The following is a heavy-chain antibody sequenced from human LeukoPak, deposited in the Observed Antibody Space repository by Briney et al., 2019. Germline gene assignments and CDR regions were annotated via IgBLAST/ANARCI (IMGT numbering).Heavy chain of an antibody. CDR3: ARVSYYGSGRVYYYYMDV. Sequence: PGGSLRLSCAASGFTFSSYSMNWVRQAPGKGLEWVSYISSSSSTIYYADSVKGRFTISRDNAKNSLYLQMNSLRAEDTAVYYCARVSYYGSGRVYYYYMDVWGKGTTVTVSS. CDR2: ISSSSSTI. J-gene: IGHJ6*03. CDR1: GFTFSSYS. V-gene: IGHV3-48*04. D-gene: IGHD3-10*01.